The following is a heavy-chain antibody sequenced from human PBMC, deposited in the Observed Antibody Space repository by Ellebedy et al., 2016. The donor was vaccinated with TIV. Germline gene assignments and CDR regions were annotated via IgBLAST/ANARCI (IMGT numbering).Heavy chain of an antibody. D-gene: IGHD3-10*01. V-gene: IGHV3-23*01. CDR3: AKRVTIPNARCALDH. CDR2: VSGSGSST. J-gene: IGHJ4*02. CDR1: GFTFSSYA. Sequence: GESLKISCASSGFTFSSYAMNWVRQPPGKGLEWVSAVSGSGSSTYYVDSVKGQFSISRDNSKKTLYLHINSRRAEDTAVYNCAKRVTIPNARCALDHWGQGALVTVSS.